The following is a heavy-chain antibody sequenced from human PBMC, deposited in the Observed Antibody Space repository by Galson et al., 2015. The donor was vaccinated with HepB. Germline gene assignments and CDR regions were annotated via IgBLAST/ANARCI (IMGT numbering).Heavy chain of an antibody. Sequence: SLRLSCAASGFTVSGYAMTWVRQAPGKGLEWVSSISGTGGPTFYADSVKGRFTISGDFPKNRVFLQMNSLRADDTAVYYCAKVGNSASWDYFDYWGQGALVTVSS. CDR2: ISGTGGPT. CDR1: GFTVSGYA. CDR3: AKVGNSASWDYFDY. D-gene: IGHD2-2*01. J-gene: IGHJ4*02. V-gene: IGHV3-23*01.